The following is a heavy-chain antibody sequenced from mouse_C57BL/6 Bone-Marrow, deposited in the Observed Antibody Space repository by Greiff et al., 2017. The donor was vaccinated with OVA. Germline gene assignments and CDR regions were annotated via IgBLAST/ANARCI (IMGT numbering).Heavy chain of an antibody. D-gene: IGHD2-4*01. CDR3: ARWVIYYDYDCWYFDV. V-gene: IGHV1-72*01. CDR2: IDPNSGGT. J-gene: IGHJ1*03. CDR1: GYTFTSYW. Sequence: QVQLQQPGAELVKPGASVKLSCKASGYTFTSYWMHWVKQRPGRGLEWIGRIDPNSGGTKYNEKFKSKATLTVDKPSSTAYMQLRSLTSEDSAVYYCARWVIYYDYDCWYFDVWGTGTTVTVSS.